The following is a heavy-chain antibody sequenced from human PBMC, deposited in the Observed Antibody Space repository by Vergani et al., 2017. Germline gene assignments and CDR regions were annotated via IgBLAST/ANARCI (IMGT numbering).Heavy chain of an antibody. J-gene: IGHJ3*02. CDR3: AKEGVEKDAFDI. V-gene: IGHV3-9*01. D-gene: IGHD3-3*01. CDR1: GFTFDDYA. Sequence: EVQLVESGGGLVQPGRSLRLSCAASGFTFDDYAMHWVRQAPGKGLEWVSGISWNSGSIGYADSVKGRFTISRDNAKNSLYLQMNSRRAEDTALYYCAKEGVEKDAFDIWGQGTMVTVSS. CDR2: ISWNSGSI.